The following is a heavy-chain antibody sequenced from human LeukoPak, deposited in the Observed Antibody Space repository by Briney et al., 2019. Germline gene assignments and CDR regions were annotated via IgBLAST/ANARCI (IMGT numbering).Heavy chain of an antibody. Sequence: PGGSLRLSCLTSGFTFSTNAMSWVRQAPGRGVEWISGISGSGASTYYADSVTGRFTISRDNSRNTLYLQMNSLRGDDTAVYYCAKDVGKWESPHFFDYWGQGTLVTVSS. V-gene: IGHV3-23*01. CDR2: ISGSGAST. J-gene: IGHJ4*02. CDR3: AKDVGKWESPHFFDY. CDR1: GFTFSTNA. D-gene: IGHD1-26*01.